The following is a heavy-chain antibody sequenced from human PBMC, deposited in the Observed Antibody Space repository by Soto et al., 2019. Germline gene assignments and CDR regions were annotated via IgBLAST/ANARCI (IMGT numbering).Heavy chain of an antibody. Sequence: GSLRLSCTASGFTFSYYEMNWVRQAPGKGLEWVSYISSSGSTIYYADSVKGRFTISRDNAKNSLYLQMNSLRAEDTAVYYCASACGSGSYYNCYYGMDVWGQGTTVTVSS. CDR3: ASACGSGSYYNCYYGMDV. CDR2: ISSSGSTI. J-gene: IGHJ6*02. D-gene: IGHD3-10*01. CDR1: GFTFSYYE. V-gene: IGHV3-48*03.